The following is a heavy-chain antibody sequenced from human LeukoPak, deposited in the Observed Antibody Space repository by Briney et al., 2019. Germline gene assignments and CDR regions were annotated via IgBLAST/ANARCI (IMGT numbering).Heavy chain of an antibody. V-gene: IGHV3-23*01. CDR1: GFTFYTYT. CDR3: GKDWKLDY. D-gene: IGHD1-1*01. CDR2: ISAGGGDT. J-gene: IGHJ4*02. Sequence: GGSLRLSCAASGFTFYTYTMAWVRHLPGKGLEWVSAISAGGGDTYYADSVKGRFTISRDNSKNTLYLQMNSLRAEDTAIYYCGKDWKLDYWGQGTLVTVSS.